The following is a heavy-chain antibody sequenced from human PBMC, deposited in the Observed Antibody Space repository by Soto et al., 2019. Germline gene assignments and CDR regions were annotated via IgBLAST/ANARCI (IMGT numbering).Heavy chain of an antibody. Sequence: ETLSITCTVSGGSISSYYWSWIRQPAGKGLEWIGRIYTSGSNNYNPSLKSRVTMSVDTSKKQFSLKLRSVTAADTAVYYCARLNWNYGRGWFDPWGQGTLVTVSS. J-gene: IGHJ5*02. CDR3: ARLNWNYGRGWFDP. D-gene: IGHD1-7*01. CDR1: GGSISSYY. CDR2: IYTSGSN. V-gene: IGHV4-4*07.